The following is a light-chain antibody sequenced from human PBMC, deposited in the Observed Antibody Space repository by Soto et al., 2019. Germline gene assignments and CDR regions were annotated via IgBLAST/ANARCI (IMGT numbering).Light chain of an antibody. CDR2: SNN. CDR3: QSYDRSLRGYV. Sequence: QSVLTQPPSASGTPGQRVSISCSGYSSSIGTNFVYWYQQLPGTAPKVLIHSNNQRPSGVPDRFSGSKSGTSASLAITGLQAEDEADYYCQSYDRSLRGYVFGTGTKVTVL. V-gene: IGLV1-47*02. CDR1: SSSIGTNF. J-gene: IGLJ1*01.